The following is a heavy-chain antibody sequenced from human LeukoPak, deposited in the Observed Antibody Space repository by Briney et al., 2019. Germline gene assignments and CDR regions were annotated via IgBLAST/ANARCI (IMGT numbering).Heavy chain of an antibody. J-gene: IGHJ4*02. CDR1: GFTFTAYS. CDR2: VSSSSSTI. CDR3: TRDLAWNFE. Sequence: GGSLRLSCSASGFTFTAYSMNWVRQAPGKGLEWLSYVSSSSSTIYYAASVKGRFTISRDNAKNSLYLQMNSLGAEDMAIYYCTRDLAWNFEWGQGTLVTVSS. D-gene: IGHD1-7*01. V-gene: IGHV3-48*04.